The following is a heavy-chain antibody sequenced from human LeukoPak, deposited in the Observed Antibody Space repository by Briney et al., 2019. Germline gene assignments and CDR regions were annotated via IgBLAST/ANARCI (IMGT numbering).Heavy chain of an antibody. CDR3: AKDRRGYSSGWPFDY. D-gene: IGHD6-19*01. CDR2: MTNDGSNK. Sequence: PGGSLRLSCEASGFXFSTYGIHWVRQAPGKGLEWMAVMTNDGSNKDYADSVKGRFTISRDNSRNTLYLQMNTLRAEDTAVYYCAKDRRGYSSGWPFDYWGQGTLVTVSS. V-gene: IGHV3-30*18. J-gene: IGHJ4*02. CDR1: GFXFSTYG.